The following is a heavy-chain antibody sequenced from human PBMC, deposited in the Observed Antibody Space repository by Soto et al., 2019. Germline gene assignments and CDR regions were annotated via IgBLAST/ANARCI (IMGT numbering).Heavy chain of an antibody. CDR1: GFIFGTYW. D-gene: IGHD3-10*01. Sequence: GGSLRLSCAASGFIFGTYWMSWVRQAPGKGLEWVSYISSSGSTIYYADSVKGRFTISRDNAKNSLYLQMNSLRAEDTAVYYCASDYYGSGSYSRAFPIDIWGQATMVTVSS. V-gene: IGHV3-11*01. CDR2: ISSSGSTI. J-gene: IGHJ3*02. CDR3: ASDYYGSGSYSRAFPIDI.